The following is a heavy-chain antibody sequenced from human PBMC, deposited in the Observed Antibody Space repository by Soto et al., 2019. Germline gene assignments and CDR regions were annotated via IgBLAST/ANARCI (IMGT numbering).Heavy chain of an antibody. CDR1: GGTFSSYA. J-gene: IGHJ4*02. CDR2: IIPIFGAA. V-gene: IGHV1-69*13. CDR3: ARDFVSAGRQQLAADY. Sequence: SVKVSCKASGGTFSSYAISWVRQAPGQGLEWMGGIIPIFGAANYAQKFQGRVTITADESTSTAYMELSSLRSEDTAVYYCARDFVSAGRQQLAADYWGQGTLVTVSS. D-gene: IGHD6-13*01.